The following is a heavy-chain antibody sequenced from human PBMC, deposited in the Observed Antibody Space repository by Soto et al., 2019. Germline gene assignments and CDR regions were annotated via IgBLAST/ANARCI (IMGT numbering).Heavy chain of an antibody. J-gene: IGHJ4*02. Sequence: LSLTCAVYGGSFSGYYWSWIRQPPGKGLEWIGEINHSGSTNYNPSLKSRVTISVDTSKNQFSLKLSSVTAADTAVYYCARGRYYYGSGSYLRRYYFDYWGQGTLVTVSS. V-gene: IGHV4-34*01. D-gene: IGHD3-10*01. CDR3: ARGRYYYGSGSYLRRYYFDY. CDR2: INHSGST. CDR1: GGSFSGYY.